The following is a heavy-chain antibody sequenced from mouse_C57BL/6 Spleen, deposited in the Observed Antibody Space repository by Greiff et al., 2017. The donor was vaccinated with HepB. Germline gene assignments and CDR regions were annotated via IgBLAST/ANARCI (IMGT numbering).Heavy chain of an antibody. J-gene: IGHJ3*01. CDR3: ARPVVAPFAY. CDR2: INPGSGGT. CDR1: GYAFTNYL. D-gene: IGHD1-1*01. V-gene: IGHV1-54*01. Sequence: QVQLQQSGAELVRPGPSVKVSCKASGYAFTNYLIEWVKQRPGQGLEWIGVINPGSGGTNYNEKFKGKATLTADKSSSTAYMQLSSLTSEDSAVYFCARPVVAPFAYWGQGTLVTVSA.